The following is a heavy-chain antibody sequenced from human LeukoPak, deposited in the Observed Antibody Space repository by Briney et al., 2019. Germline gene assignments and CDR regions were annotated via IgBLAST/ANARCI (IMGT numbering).Heavy chain of an antibody. CDR2: MDRHTDI. J-gene: IGHJ1*01. Sequence: GGSLRLSCTASGFTFSNFGVNWVRQAPGKGLEWVSCMDRHTDIYYADSVRGRFTISRDNAKNSVFLQMNRLTVEDTAGYYCVGDPTTNRFQYFQYWGQGALVTVSS. CDR3: VGDPTTNRFQYFQY. CDR1: GFTFSNFG. V-gene: IGHV3-69-1*02. D-gene: IGHD1-26*01.